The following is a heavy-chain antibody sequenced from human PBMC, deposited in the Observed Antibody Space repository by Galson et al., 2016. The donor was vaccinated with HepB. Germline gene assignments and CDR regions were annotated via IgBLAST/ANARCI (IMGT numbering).Heavy chain of an antibody. CDR1: GFTSTNNI. Sequence: SLRLSCAASGFTSTNNIMSWVRQAPGKGLEWVAYIKEDGSEKYHVDSLKGRFTVSRDNAKNSLYLQMNSLRVDDTAVYYCARLYGDVTLFDYWGQGTLVTVSS. V-gene: IGHV3-7*03. CDR3: ARLYGDVTLFDY. CDR2: IKEDGSEK. D-gene: IGHD4-17*01. J-gene: IGHJ4*02.